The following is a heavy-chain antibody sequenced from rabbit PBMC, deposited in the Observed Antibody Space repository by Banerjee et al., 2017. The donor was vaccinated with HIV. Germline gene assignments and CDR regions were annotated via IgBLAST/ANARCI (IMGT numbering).Heavy chain of an antibody. D-gene: IGHD8-1*01. CDR3: ARSQSSYWGRLDL. J-gene: IGHJ3*01. CDR1: GFSFSSSYY. Sequence: QEQLVESGGGLVQPEGSLTLTCTASGFSFSSSYYMCWVRQAPGKGLEWIGVIYVGSGSTDYASWVDGRFTISSDNAQNTVDLQMNSLTAADTATYFCARSQSSYWGRLDLWGPGTLVTVS. V-gene: IGHV1S45*01. CDR2: IYVGSGST.